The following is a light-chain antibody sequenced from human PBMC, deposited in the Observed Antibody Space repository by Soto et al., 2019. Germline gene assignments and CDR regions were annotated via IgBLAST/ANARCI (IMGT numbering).Light chain of an antibody. CDR3: QQRSEWPRT. J-gene: IGKJ1*01. Sequence: EIVLTQSPATLSLSPGERAILSCRASQSISSSLAWYQQKPGQAPRLLIYDASSRATDFPDRFSGSGSGTDFTLTIGSLEPEDFAVYYCQQRSEWPRTFGQGTKVEIK. CDR1: QSISSS. CDR2: DAS. V-gene: IGKV3-11*01.